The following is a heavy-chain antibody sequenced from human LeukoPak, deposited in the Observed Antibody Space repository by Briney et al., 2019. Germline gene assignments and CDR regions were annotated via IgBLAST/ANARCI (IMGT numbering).Heavy chain of an antibody. CDR2: IYYSGST. CDR1: GGSISSYY. D-gene: IGHD1-26*01. Sequence: NPSETLSLTCTVSGGSISSYYWSWIRQPPGKGLEWIGYIYYSGSTNYNPSLKSRVTISVDTSKNQFSLKLSSVTAADTAVYYCAREKYSGSYYHNNWFDPWGQGTLVTVSS. CDR3: AREKYSGSYYHNNWFDP. V-gene: IGHV4-59*01. J-gene: IGHJ5*02.